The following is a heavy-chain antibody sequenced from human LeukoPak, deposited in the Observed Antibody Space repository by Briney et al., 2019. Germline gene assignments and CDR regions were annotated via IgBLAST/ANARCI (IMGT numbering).Heavy chain of an antibody. CDR1: GFTFSSYA. V-gene: IGHV3-30-3*01. J-gene: IGHJ3*02. Sequence: PGGSLRLSCAASGFTFSSYAMHWVRQAPGKGLEWVAVISYDGSNKYYADSVKGRFTIFRDNSKNTLYLQMNSLRAEDTAVYYCARGHITGTTSVAFDIWGQGTMVTVSS. D-gene: IGHD1-20*01. CDR3: ARGHITGTTSVAFDI. CDR2: ISYDGSNK.